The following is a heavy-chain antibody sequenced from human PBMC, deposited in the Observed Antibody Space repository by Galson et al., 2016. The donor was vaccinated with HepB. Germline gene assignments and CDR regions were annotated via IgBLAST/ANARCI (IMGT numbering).Heavy chain of an antibody. CDR2: VWYEGTKK. J-gene: IGHJ4*02. V-gene: IGHV3-33*01. CDR3: ARDPPDYGDYWPYDSSGKGLDY. Sequence: SLRLSCAASGFTFNSYAMHWVRQAPGKGLEWVAVVWYEGTKKYYADSVKGRFIISRDNGDNMVYLQMNSLRVEDTARYYCARDPPDYGDYWPYDSSGKGLDYWGQGTLVTVSS. CDR1: GFTFNSYA. D-gene: IGHD3-22*01.